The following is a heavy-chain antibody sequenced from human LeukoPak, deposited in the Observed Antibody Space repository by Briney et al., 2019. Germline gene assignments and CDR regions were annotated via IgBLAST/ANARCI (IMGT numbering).Heavy chain of an antibody. V-gene: IGHV3-9*01. CDR2: ISWNGGSI. Sequence: GRSLRLSCAASGFTFDDYAMHWVRQPPGKGLEWVSGISWNGGSIGYADSVKGRFTISRDDAKNTLFLQMNSLRAEDTAMYYCARDYGRSRDYGMDVWGQGTTVTVSS. CDR3: ARDYGRSRDYGMDV. D-gene: IGHD3-10*01. J-gene: IGHJ6*02. CDR1: GFTFDDYA.